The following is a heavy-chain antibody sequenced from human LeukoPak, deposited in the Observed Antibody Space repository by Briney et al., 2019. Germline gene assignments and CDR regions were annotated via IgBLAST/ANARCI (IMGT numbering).Heavy chain of an antibody. CDR1: GGSISSSSYY. D-gene: IGHD3-10*01. CDR3: ARQEPLWFGELLPVGY. V-gene: IGHV4-39*01. Sequence: SETLSLTCTVSGGSISSSSYYWGWIRQPPGKGLEWIGSIYYSGSTYYNPSPKSRVTIYVDTSKNQFSLKVSSVTAADTAVYYCARQEPLWFGELLPVGYWGQGTLVTVSS. J-gene: IGHJ4*02. CDR2: IYYSGST.